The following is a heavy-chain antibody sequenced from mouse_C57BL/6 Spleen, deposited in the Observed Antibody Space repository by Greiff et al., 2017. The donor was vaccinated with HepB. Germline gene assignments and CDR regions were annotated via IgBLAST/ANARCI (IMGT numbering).Heavy chain of an antibody. V-gene: IGHV1-82*01. CDR3: AREGGYDYDWAAWFAY. Sequence: VQLKESGPELVKPGASVKISCKASGYAFSSSWMNWVKQRPGKGLEWIGRIYPGDGDTNYNGKFKGKATLTADKSSSTAYMQLSSLTSEDSAVYFCAREGGYDYDWAAWFAYWGQGTLVTVSA. CDR2: IYPGDGDT. D-gene: IGHD2-4*01. J-gene: IGHJ3*01. CDR1: GYAFSSSW.